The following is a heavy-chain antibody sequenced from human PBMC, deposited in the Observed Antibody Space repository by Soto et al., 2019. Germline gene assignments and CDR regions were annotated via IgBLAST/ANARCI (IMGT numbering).Heavy chain of an antibody. V-gene: IGHV1-69*02. CDR2: IIPILGIA. CDR3: AADSPAWGAYAFDD. J-gene: IGHJ4*02. D-gene: IGHD3-16*01. CDR1: GGTFSSYT. Sequence: GASVKVSCKASGGTFSSYTISWVRQAPGQGLEWMGRIIPILGIANYAQKFQGRVTITADKSTSTAYMELSSLRSEDTAVYYCAADSPAWGAYAFDDWGQGILVTVSS.